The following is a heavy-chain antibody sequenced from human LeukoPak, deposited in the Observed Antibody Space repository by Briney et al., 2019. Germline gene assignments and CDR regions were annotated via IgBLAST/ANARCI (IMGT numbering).Heavy chain of an antibody. Sequence: SETLSLTCAVYGGSFSGYYWSWIRQPPGKGLEWIGEINHSGSTNYNPSLKSRVTISIDTSKKHFSLRLSSTTAADTAVYYCARWYSVGWNYYSDLSGRGTPVTPSS. V-gene: IGHV4-34*01. CDR3: ARWYSVGWNYYSDL. D-gene: IGHD1-7*01. CDR1: GGSFSGYY. CDR2: INHSGST. J-gene: IGHJ2*01.